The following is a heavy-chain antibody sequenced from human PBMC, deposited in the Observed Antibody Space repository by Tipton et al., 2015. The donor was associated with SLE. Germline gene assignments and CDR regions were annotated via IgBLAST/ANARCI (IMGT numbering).Heavy chain of an antibody. Sequence: QLVQSGAEVKKPGSSVKVSCKTSGGTFSSYAINWVRQATGQGLEWMGWMNPNSGNTGYAQKFQGRVTMTRNTSISTAYMELSSLRSEDTAVYYCARGRVQGVDAFDIWGQGTMVTVSS. J-gene: IGHJ3*02. CDR3: ARGRVQGVDAFDI. CDR2: MNPNSGNT. V-gene: IGHV1-8*02. CDR1: GGTFSSYA. D-gene: IGHD3-10*01.